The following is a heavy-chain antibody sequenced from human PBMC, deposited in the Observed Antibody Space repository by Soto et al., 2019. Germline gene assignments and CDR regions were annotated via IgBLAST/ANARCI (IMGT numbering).Heavy chain of an antibody. V-gene: IGHV3-30*18. CDR3: AKDPKAAVDTAMEPYYYYGMDV. J-gene: IGHJ6*02. CDR1: GFTFSSYG. CDR2: ISYDGSNK. Sequence: GGSLRLSCAASGFTFSSYGMHWVRQAPGKGLEWVAVISYDGSNKYYADSVKGRFTISRDNSKNTLYLQMNSLRAEDTAVYYCAKDPKAAVDTAMEPYYYYGMDVWGQGTTVTVSS. D-gene: IGHD5-18*01.